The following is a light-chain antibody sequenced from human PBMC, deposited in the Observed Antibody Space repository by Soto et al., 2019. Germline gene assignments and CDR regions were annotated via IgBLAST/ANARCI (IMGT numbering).Light chain of an antibody. Sequence: EIEMTQSPSTLSVSPGERATLTCRASQSVSNNYLAWYQQKPGQAPRLLIYGASNRDTGIPDRFSGSGSGTEFTLTISRLEPEDFAVYYCQQYGSSPWTFGQGTKVDIK. CDR2: GAS. J-gene: IGKJ1*01. V-gene: IGKV3-20*01. CDR1: QSVSNNY. CDR3: QQYGSSPWT.